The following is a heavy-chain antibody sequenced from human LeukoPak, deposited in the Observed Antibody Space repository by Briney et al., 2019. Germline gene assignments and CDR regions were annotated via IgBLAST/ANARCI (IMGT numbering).Heavy chain of an antibody. CDR2: IYSGGST. J-gene: IGHJ4*02. Sequence: GGSLRLSCAASGFTVSSNYMSWVRQAPGKGLEWVSVIYSGGSTYYADSVKGRFTISRDNSKNTLYLQMNSLRAEDTAVYYCAREDYDFWSGYHGDFDYWGQGTLVTVSS. CDR1: GFTVSSNY. V-gene: IGHV3-66*02. CDR3: AREDYDFWSGYHGDFDY. D-gene: IGHD3-3*01.